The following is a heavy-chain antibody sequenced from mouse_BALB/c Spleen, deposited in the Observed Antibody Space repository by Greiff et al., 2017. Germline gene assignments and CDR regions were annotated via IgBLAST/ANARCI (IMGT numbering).Heavy chain of an antibody. CDR3: ARSVDYGYYAMDY. CDR1: GFNIKDTY. V-gene: IGHV14-3*02. CDR2: IDPANGNT. D-gene: IGHD1-2*01. Sequence: EVQLQQSGAELVKPGASVKLSCTASGFNIKDTYMHWVKQRPEQGLEWIGRIDPANGNTKYDPKFQGKATITADTSSNTAYLQLSSLTSEDTAVYYCARSVDYGYYAMDYWGQGTSVTVAS. J-gene: IGHJ4*01.